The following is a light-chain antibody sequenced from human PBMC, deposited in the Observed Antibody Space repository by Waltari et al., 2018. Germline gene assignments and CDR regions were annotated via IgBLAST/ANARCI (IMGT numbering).Light chain of an antibody. V-gene: IGLV1-47*01. CDR2: RSD. CDR1: SPTIGTNF. Sequence: QSVLTQPPSASGTPGQRVPISCSGSSPTIGTNFGYWYQHVPGTAPKLLIYRSDQRPSGVPDRFSGSKSGTSASLAISGLRSEDEGDYYCAAWDDSLNGYYVFGTGTKVTVL. J-gene: IGLJ1*01. CDR3: AAWDDSLNGYYV.